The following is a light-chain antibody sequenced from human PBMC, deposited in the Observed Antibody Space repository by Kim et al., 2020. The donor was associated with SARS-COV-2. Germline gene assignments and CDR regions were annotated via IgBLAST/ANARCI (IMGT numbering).Light chain of an antibody. J-gene: IGKJ2*01. V-gene: IGKV3-20*01. CDR2: GAS. CDR3: QHFGSSPPYT. CDR1: QSVSGTS. Sequence: EIVLTQSPDTLSLSPGERATLSCRASQSVSGTSLAWYQQRPGQTPRLLIYGASRRATAIPDGFSGSGSGTDFTLTITRLEPEDSAVYYCQHFGSSPPYTFGQGTKLEI.